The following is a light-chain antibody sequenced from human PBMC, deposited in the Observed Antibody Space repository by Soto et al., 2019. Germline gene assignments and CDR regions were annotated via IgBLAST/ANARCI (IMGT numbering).Light chain of an antibody. J-gene: IGKJ1*01. CDR2: DAS. CDR1: QSIGTY. Sequence: EILLTQSPATLSLSPGDRATLSCRASQSIGTYLAWYQQKPGQAPRLLIYDASNRATGIPARFSGSGSGTDFTLTISSLEPEDFAVYFCQHRSNSPPPWTFGQGTKVEIK. CDR3: QHRSNSPPPWT. V-gene: IGKV3-11*01.